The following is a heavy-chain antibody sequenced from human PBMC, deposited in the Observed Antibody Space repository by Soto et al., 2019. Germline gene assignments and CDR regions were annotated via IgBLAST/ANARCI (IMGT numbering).Heavy chain of an antibody. CDR2: ISYHGTEK. CDR3: AKYIGGVDTGNYGMDV. V-gene: IGHV3-30*18. D-gene: IGHD5-18*01. J-gene: IGHJ6*02. Sequence: QVQLVESGGGVVQPGMSLRLSCAASGVTFTNYAMHWVRQAPGKGLAWVAVISYHGTEKGYADSVKGRFTNSRDNSKNTLYVQMSSLRTEDTAVYYCAKYIGGVDTGNYGMDVWGQGTTVIVSS. CDR1: GVTFTNYA.